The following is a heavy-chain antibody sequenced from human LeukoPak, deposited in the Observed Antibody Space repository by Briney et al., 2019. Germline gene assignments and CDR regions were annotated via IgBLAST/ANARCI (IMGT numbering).Heavy chain of an antibody. CDR1: GGSISSYY. J-gene: IGHJ6*03. V-gene: IGHV4-59*08. Sequence: SETLSLTCTVPGGSISSYYWSWIRQPPGKGLEWVGYIYYSGSTNYNPSLKSRVTISVGTSKNQFSLKLRSVTAADTAVYYCARLRYYYYMDVWGKGTTVTVSS. D-gene: IGHD6-25*01. CDR3: ARLRYYYYMDV. CDR2: IYYSGST.